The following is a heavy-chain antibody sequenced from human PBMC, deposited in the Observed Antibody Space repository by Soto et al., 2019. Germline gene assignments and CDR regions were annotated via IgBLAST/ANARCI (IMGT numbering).Heavy chain of an antibody. J-gene: IGHJ3*02. CDR1: GFIFNTYA. Sequence: GGSLRLSCATSGFIFNTYAMSWVRQAPGKGLEWVSTISGSGTSAYYADSVRGQFIASRDNYKNTLYLQMNNLRAEDTAVYYCATVRSTNMNYYQPSAFDIWGQGTMVTVSS. D-gene: IGHD1-7*01. V-gene: IGHV3-23*01. CDR2: ISGSGTSA. CDR3: ATVRSTNMNYYQPSAFDI.